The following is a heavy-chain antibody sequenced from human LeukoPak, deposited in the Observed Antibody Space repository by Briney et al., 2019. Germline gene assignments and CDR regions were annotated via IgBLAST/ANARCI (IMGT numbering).Heavy chain of an antibody. V-gene: IGHV4-4*07. CDR1: GGSISSYY. CDR3: ARYAYCSGTSCCLGAFDY. Sequence: PSETLSLTCTVSGGSISSYYWSWIRRPAGKGLEWIGRIYTSGSTNYSPSLKSRVTLSVDASKNQFSLKLSSVTAADTAVYYCARYAYCSGTSCCLGAFDYWGQGTLVTVSS. J-gene: IGHJ4*02. CDR2: IYTSGST. D-gene: IGHD2-2*01.